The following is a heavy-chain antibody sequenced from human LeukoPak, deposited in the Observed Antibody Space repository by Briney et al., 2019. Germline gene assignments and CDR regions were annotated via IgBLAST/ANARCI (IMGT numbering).Heavy chain of an antibody. V-gene: IGHV7-4-1*02. CDR2: INTKTGNP. CDR3: AKDEDSSGYSPGDH. Sequence: ASVKVSCKASGYTFTSYAMNWVRQAPGQGLEWMGWINTKTGNPTYAQGFTGRFVFSLDTSVSTSYLQISSLKAEDTAVYYCAKDEDSSGYSPGDHWGQGTLVTVSS. J-gene: IGHJ4*02. D-gene: IGHD3-22*01. CDR1: GYTFTSYA.